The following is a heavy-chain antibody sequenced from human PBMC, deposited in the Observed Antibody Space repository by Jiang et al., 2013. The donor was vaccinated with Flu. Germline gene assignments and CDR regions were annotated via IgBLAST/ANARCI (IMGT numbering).Heavy chain of an antibody. Sequence: SGAEVKKPGASVKVSCKASGYTFTNSYMHWVRQAPGQGLEWMGIINPSSGSTNYAQKFQGRVTMPSDTSTSTVYMELSSLRSEDTAVYYCASGYSYGSYDWYFDLWGRRHPGHCLL. CDR3: ASGYSYGSYDWYFDL. V-gene: IGHV1-46*01. J-gene: IGHJ2*01. CDR2: INPSSGST. D-gene: IGHD5-18*01. CDR1: GYTFTNSY.